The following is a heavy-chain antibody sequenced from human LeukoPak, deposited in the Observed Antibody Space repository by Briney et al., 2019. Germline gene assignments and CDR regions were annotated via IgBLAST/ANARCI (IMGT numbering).Heavy chain of an antibody. J-gene: IGHJ6*02. CDR3: ASIVVVPPGYYGMDV. CDR2: IYYSGST. Sequence: PSETLSLTCTVSGGSISSYYWSWIRQPPGKGLEWIGYIYYSGSTNYNPSLKSRVTISVDTSKNQFSLKLSSVTAADTAVYYCASIVVVPPGYYGMDVWGQGTTVTVSS. V-gene: IGHV4-59*01. CDR1: GGSISSYY. D-gene: IGHD2-2*01.